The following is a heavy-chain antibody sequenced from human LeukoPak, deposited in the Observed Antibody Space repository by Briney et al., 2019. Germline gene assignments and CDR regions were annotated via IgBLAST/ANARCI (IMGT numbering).Heavy chain of an antibody. D-gene: IGHD6-13*01. CDR1: GDSISSSSYY. J-gene: IGHJ4*02. Sequence: SETLSLTCTVSGDSISSSSYYWGWIRQPPGKGLEWIGNIYYSGSTYYTPSLKSRVTISVDTSKNQFSLKLSSVTAADTAVYYCARVAPAAGDHFDYWGQGTLVTVSS. CDR2: IYYSGST. CDR3: ARVAPAAGDHFDY. V-gene: IGHV4-39*07.